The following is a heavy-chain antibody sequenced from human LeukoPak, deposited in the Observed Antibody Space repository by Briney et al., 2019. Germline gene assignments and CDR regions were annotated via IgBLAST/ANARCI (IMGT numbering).Heavy chain of an antibody. V-gene: IGHV3-48*02. Sequence: GGSLRLSCAASGFTFSSYSMNWVRQAPGKGLEWVSYISSSSSTIYYADSVKDRFTISRDNAKNSLYLQMNSLRDEDTAVYYCAKDAHSGSYFDYWGQGILVTVSS. J-gene: IGHJ4*01. CDR2: ISSSSSTI. D-gene: IGHD1-26*01. CDR3: AKDAHSGSYFDY. CDR1: GFTFSSYS.